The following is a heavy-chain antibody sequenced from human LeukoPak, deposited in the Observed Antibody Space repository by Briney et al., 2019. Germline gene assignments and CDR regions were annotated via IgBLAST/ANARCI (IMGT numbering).Heavy chain of an antibody. Sequence: PGGSLRLSCAASGFTFSDYYMSWIRQAPGKGLERVSYISSSSSYTNYADSVKGRFTISRDNAKNSLYLQMNSLRAEDTAVYYCAVRSGVLPYYFDYWGQGTLVTVSS. J-gene: IGHJ4*02. D-gene: IGHD3-10*01. V-gene: IGHV3-11*03. CDR1: GFTFSDYY. CDR2: ISSSSSYT. CDR3: AVRSGVLPYYFDY.